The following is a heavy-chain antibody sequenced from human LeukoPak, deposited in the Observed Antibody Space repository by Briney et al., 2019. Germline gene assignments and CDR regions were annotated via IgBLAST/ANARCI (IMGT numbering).Heavy chain of an antibody. V-gene: IGHV3-30*02. J-gene: IGHJ4*02. D-gene: IGHD3-10*01. CDR3: ARDGGSYYYGSGSYRYYFDY. Sequence: PGGSLRLSCVASGFAFSRYGIHWVRQAPGKGLEWVTFLQYDGSVEFYADSVKGRFTISRDNSKNTLYLQMNSLRAEDTAVYYCARDGGSYYYGSGSYRYYFDYWGQGTLVTVSS. CDR2: LQYDGSVE. CDR1: GFAFSRYG.